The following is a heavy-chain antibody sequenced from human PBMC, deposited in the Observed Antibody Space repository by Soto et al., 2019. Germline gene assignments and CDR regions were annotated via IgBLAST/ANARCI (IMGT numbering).Heavy chain of an antibody. J-gene: IGHJ4*02. CDR3: ARAYSGYLYYFDY. Sequence: SETLSLTCTVSGGSISSYYWSWIRQPPGKGLEWIGYIYYSGSTNYNPSLKSRVTISVDTSKNQFSLKLSSVTAADTAVYYCARAYSGYLYYFDYWGQGTLVTVSS. CDR2: IYYSGST. D-gene: IGHD5-12*01. CDR1: GGSISSYY. V-gene: IGHV4-59*01.